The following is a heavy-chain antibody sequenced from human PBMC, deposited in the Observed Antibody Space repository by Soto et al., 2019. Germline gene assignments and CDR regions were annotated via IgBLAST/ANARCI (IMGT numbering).Heavy chain of an antibody. CDR1: GGSISSGGYY. V-gene: IGHV4-31*03. CDR3: AREWYDILTGSDWFDP. CDR2: IYYSGST. D-gene: IGHD3-9*01. J-gene: IGHJ5*02. Sequence: TLSLTCTVSGGSISSGGYYWSWIRQHPGKGLEWIGYIYYSGSTYYNPSLKSRVTISVDTSKNQFSLKLSSVTAADTAVYYCAREWYDILTGSDWFDPWGQGTLVTVSS.